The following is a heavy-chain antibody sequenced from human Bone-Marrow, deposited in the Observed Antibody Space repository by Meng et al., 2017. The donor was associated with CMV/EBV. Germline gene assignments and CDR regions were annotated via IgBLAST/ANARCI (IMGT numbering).Heavy chain of an antibody. CDR1: GFTFDDYA. V-gene: IGHV3-9*01. Sequence: SLKISCAASGFTFDDYAMHWVRQAPGKGLEWVSGISWNSGSIGYADSVKGRFTISRDNAKNSLYLQMNSLRAADTAVYYCARRSYSSSSDWFDPWGQGTLVTVSS. J-gene: IGHJ5*02. CDR3: ARRSYSSSSDWFDP. D-gene: IGHD6-6*01. CDR2: ISWNSGSI.